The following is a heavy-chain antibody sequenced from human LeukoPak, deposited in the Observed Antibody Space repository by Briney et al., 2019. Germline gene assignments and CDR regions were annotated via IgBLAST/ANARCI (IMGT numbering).Heavy chain of an antibody. Sequence: GESLKLSCKGSGYSFITYWIGWVRQMPGKGLEWMGIIYPGDSDTRYSPSLQGQVTISADKSISTVYLRWSSLKASDTAMYYCARHQEAGDGYSPLRYWGQGTLVTVSS. CDR2: IYPGDSDT. J-gene: IGHJ4*02. CDR3: ARHQEAGDGYSPLRY. CDR1: GYSFITYW. V-gene: IGHV5-51*01. D-gene: IGHD5-24*01.